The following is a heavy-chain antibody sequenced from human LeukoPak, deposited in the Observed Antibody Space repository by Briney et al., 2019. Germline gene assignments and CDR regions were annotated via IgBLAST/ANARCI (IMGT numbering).Heavy chain of an antibody. V-gene: IGHV4-39*07. J-gene: IGHJ3*02. Sequence: SETLSLTCTVSGGSISSSNYYWGWIRQPPGKGLEWIGNIYYSGSTYYNASLKSRVSISVDTSKNQFSLKLSSVTAADTAVYYCARAMDDAFDIWGQGTMVTVSS. CDR3: ARAMDDAFDI. CDR1: GGSISSSNYY. CDR2: IYYSGST.